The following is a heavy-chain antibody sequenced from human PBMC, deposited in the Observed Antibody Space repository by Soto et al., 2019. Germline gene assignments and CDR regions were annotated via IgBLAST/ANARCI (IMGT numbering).Heavy chain of an antibody. J-gene: IGHJ1*01. Sequence: GGSLRLSCTASGFTFSDYAMAWVRQAPGKGLEWVSTISGGSSVTYYGDSVKGRFTISRDNAKKTLFLQLNRLSAEDTATYYCAKVLSKNYYYPFDLWGQGTQVTVSS. CDR3: AKVLSKNYYYPFDL. CDR1: GFTFSDYA. V-gene: IGHV3-23*01. D-gene: IGHD3-10*01. CDR2: ISGGSSVT.